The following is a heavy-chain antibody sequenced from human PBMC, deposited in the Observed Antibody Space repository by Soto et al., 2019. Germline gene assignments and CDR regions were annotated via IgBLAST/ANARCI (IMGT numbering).Heavy chain of an antibody. J-gene: IGHJ4*02. CDR2: MYYTGNT. D-gene: IGHD3-10*01. V-gene: IGHV4-31*02. Sequence: LCLTWSVSAASISSDGYYCSWIRQHPGRGLECVGCMYYTGNTYYSPCLKSRLTISLDTSKNQVSLELSSVTDADAARYYCASGRTYYYGSGSFGFDFWGQGAPVTVSS. CDR3: ASGRTYYYGSGSFGFDF. CDR1: AASISSDGYY.